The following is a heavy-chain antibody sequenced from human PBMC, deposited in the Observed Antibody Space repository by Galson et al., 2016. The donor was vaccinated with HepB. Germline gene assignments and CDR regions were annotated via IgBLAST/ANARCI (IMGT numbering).Heavy chain of an antibody. CDR1: GGSISSGHYY. CDR3: ARVSRIIMVRAAFDT. Sequence: TLSLTCTVSGGSISSGHYYWSWIRQHPGKGLEWIGNIYNSGITYYNPSLKSRVSISVDTSKNQFSLKLSSVTAADTAVYYCARVSRIIMVRAAFDTWGQGTMVTVSA. V-gene: IGHV4-31*03. D-gene: IGHD3-10*01. CDR2: IYNSGIT. J-gene: IGHJ3*02.